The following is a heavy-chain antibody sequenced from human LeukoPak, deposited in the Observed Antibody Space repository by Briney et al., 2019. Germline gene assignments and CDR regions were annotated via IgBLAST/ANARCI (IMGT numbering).Heavy chain of an antibody. V-gene: IGHV3-48*03. CDR3: AKDTRFGSKSRSGSYYGAYFDY. Sequence: GGSLRLSCAASGFTFSSYEMNWVRQAPGKGLEWVSYISSSGSTIYYADSVKGRFTIPRDNAKNSLYLQMNSLRAEDTAVYYCAKDTRFGSKSRSGSYYGAYFDYWGQGTLVTVSS. J-gene: IGHJ4*02. D-gene: IGHD1-26*01. CDR2: ISSSGSTI. CDR1: GFTFSSYE.